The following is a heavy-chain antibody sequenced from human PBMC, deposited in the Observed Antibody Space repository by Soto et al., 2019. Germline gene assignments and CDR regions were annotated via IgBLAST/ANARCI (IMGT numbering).Heavy chain of an antibody. D-gene: IGHD6-19*01. J-gene: IGHJ4*02. Sequence: DLEWLAHIFSNDEKSYSTSLKSRLTISKDTSKSQVVLTMTNMDPVDTATYYCARGIAVAGNFDYWGQGTLVTVSS. V-gene: IGHV2-26*01. CDR2: IFSNDEK. CDR3: ARGIAVAGNFDY.